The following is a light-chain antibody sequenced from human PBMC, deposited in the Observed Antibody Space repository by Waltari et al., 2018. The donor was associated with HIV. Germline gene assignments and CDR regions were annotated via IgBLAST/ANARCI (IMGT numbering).Light chain of an antibody. Sequence: DIQLTQSPSFLSASIGDRVTITCRASEDINEFLAWYQQKPGVAPKLLIYAASTSEDEVPSRFSGSGSGTDFTLTISSLQPEDFATYFCQQLNTYPPDTFGPGTKLEI. CDR1: EDINEF. V-gene: IGKV1-9*01. J-gene: IGKJ2*01. CDR2: AAS. CDR3: QQLNTYPPDT.